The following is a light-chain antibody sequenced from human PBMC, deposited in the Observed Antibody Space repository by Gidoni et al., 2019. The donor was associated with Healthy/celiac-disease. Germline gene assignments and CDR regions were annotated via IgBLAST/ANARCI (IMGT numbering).Light chain of an antibody. V-gene: IGKV1-33*01. J-gene: IGKJ5*01. CDR1: QDISNY. Sequence: DIKMTQSPSSLSASVGDRVTITCQASQDISNYLNWYQQKPGKAPKLLIYDASNLETGVPSRFSGSGSGTDFTFTIISLQPEDIATYYCQQYDNLPITFGQXTRLEIK. CDR2: DAS. CDR3: QQYDNLPIT.